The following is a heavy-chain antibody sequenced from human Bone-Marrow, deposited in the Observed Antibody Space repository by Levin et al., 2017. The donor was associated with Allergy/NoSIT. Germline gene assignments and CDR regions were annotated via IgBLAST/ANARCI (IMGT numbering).Heavy chain of an antibody. Sequence: ASVKVSCKASGYTLTSFAINWVRQAPGQGLEWMGWINTNTGNPTYAQDFTGRFVFSLDTSVNTTYLQISSLKSEDTAIYCCARDSPRATGPDYWGQGTLVTVSS. CDR3: ARDSPRATGPDY. D-gene: IGHD5-24*01. V-gene: IGHV7-4-1*02. CDR2: INTNTGNP. J-gene: IGHJ4*02. CDR1: GYTLTSFA.